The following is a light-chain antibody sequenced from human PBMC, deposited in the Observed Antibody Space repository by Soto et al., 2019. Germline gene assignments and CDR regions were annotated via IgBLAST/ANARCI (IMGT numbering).Light chain of an antibody. Sequence: IFFTHSPGTLSFSPLYISTLSCMSSQSISSAYLDWYQQTPGQAPRLLIYGESRRATGIPDRFSGSGSGTDFTLTISRLEPEDFAVYYCQQYGKSPQTFGQGTQVDIK. CDR1: QSISSAY. CDR3: QQYGKSPQT. J-gene: IGKJ1*01. V-gene: IGKV3-20*01. CDR2: GES.